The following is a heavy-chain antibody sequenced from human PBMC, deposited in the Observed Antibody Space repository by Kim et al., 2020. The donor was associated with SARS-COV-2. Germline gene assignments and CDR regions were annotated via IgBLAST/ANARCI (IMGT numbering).Heavy chain of an antibody. D-gene: IGHD3-16*02. V-gene: IGHV1-18*01. CDR1: GYTFTSYG. CDR2: ISAYNGNT. CDR3: ARDRRSDYVWGSYRYQPSWVDP. J-gene: IGHJ5*02. Sequence: ASVKVSCKASGYTFTSYGISWVRQAPGQGLEWMGWISAYNGNTNYAQKLQGRVTMTTDTSTSTAYMELRSLRSDDTAVYYCARDRRSDYVWGSYRYQPSWVDPWGQGTLVTVSS.